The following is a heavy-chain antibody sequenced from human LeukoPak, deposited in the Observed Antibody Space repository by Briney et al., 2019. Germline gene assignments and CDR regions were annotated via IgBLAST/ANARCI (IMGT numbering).Heavy chain of an antibody. CDR2: INSDGSST. J-gene: IGHJ5*02. D-gene: IGHD1-26*01. CDR1: GFTFSSYW. CDR3: ARDYAGTNWFDP. Sequence: PGGSLRLSCAASGFTFSSYWMHWVRQAPGKGLVWVSRINSDGSSTSYADSVKGRFTISRDNAKNTLYLQMNSLRAEDTAVYFCARDYAGTNWFDPWGQGTLVTVSS. V-gene: IGHV3-74*01.